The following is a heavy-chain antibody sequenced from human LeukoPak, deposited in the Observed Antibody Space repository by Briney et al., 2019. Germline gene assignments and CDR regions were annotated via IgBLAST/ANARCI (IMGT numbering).Heavy chain of an antibody. V-gene: IGHV4-34*01. CDR3: ARGAWATRLGS. CDR2: IYESGTT. CDR1: GESLNSYY. J-gene: IGHJ4*02. Sequence: SETLSLTCAVYGESLNSYYWSWVRQPPGEGLEWIGEIYESGTTVYNPSLKSRVNIFMVPSKQQFSLSLSSVTAADTAVYYCARGAWATRLGSWGLGTPVIVSS. D-gene: IGHD2-15*01.